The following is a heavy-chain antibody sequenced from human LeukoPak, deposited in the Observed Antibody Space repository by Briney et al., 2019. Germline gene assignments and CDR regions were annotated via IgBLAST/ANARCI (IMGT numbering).Heavy chain of an antibody. V-gene: IGHV1-3*02. CDR2: SNAGNGDT. Sequence: GASVKVSCKASGYTVTDYAIHWVRQAPGQRLEWMGWSNAGNGDTRYSQELQGRVTITRDTSASTAYMELSSLRSEDTAVYYCATARRLEGYCSSITCLVPYNWLDPWGQGTLVTVSS. J-gene: IGHJ5*02. CDR1: GYTVTDYA. CDR3: ATARRLEGYCSSITCLVPYNWLDP. D-gene: IGHD2-2*01.